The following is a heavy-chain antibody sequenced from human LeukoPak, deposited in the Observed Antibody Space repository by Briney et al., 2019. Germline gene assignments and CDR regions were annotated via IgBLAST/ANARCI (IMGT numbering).Heavy chain of an antibody. D-gene: IGHD3-9*01. CDR2: INPNSGGT. J-gene: IGHJ3*02. Sequence: ASVKVSCKASGYTFTGYYMHWVRQAPGQGLEWMGWINPNSGGTNYAQKFQGRVTMTRDTSISTAYMELRSLRSDDTAVYYCARYYDILTGYFSDAFDIWGQGTMVTVSS. CDR3: ARYYDILTGYFSDAFDI. CDR1: GYTFTGYY. V-gene: IGHV1-2*02.